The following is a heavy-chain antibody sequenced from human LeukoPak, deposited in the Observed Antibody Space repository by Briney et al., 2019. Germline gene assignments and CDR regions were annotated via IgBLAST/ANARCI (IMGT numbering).Heavy chain of an antibody. Sequence: PGGSLRLSCAASGFTFSSYSMNWVRQAPGKGLEGVSYISSSSSTIYYADSVKGRFTISRDNAKNSLYLQMNSLRAEDTAVYYCARVPRYCSSTSCPPDAFDIWGQGTMVTVSS. CDR3: ARVPRYCSSTSCPPDAFDI. CDR1: GFTFSSYS. D-gene: IGHD2-2*01. CDR2: ISSSSSTI. J-gene: IGHJ3*02. V-gene: IGHV3-48*01.